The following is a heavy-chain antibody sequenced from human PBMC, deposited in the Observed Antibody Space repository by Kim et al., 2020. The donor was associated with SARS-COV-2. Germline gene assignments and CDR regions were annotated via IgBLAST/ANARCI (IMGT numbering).Heavy chain of an antibody. CDR1: GGTFSSYA. J-gene: IGHJ5*02. D-gene: IGHD2-8*01. CDR2: IIPILGTV. CDR3: AREGWTRSTIPPGYCTNGVCYLDWFDT. V-gene: IGHV1-69*13. Sequence: SVKVSCKASGGTFSSYAISWVRQAPGQGLEWMGGIIPILGTVNYAQKFQGRVTITADESTSTAYMELSSLRSEDTAVYYCAREGWTRSTIPPGYCTNGVCYLDWFDTWGQGTLVTVSS.